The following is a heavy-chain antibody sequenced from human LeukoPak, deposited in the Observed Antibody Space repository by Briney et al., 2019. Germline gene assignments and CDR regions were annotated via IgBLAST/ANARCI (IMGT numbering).Heavy chain of an antibody. CDR3: ARDSYSSSSGAYFQH. J-gene: IGHJ1*01. Sequence: ASVKVSCKASGYTFTSYAMSWVRQAPGQGLEWMGWINTNTGNPTYAQGSTGRFVFSLDTSVSTAYLQISSLKAEDTAVYYCARDSYSSSSGAYFQHWGQGTLVTVSS. CDR2: INTNTGNP. CDR1: GYTFTSYA. D-gene: IGHD6-6*01. V-gene: IGHV7-4-1*02.